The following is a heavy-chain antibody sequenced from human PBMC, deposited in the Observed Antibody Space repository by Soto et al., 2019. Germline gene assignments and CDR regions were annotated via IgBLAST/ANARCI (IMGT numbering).Heavy chain of an antibody. CDR1: GASISSGGYS. CDR2: IYYSGST. V-gene: IGHV4-31*03. Sequence: QVQLQESGPGLVKPSQTLSLTCTVSGASISSGGYSWSWIRQHPGKGLEWIGYIYYSGSTYYNPSLNSRVTISVDTSNNQFSLNLTSVTAADTGVYYCARRPDPWGQGTLVTVSS. J-gene: IGHJ5*02. CDR3: ARRPDP.